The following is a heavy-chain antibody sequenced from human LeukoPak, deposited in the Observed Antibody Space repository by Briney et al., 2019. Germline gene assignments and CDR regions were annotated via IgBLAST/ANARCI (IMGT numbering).Heavy chain of an antibody. J-gene: IGHJ4*02. CDR2: IYTSGST. Sequence: SETLSLTCTVSGGSISSYHWSWIRQPAGKGLEWIGRIYTSGSTNYNPSLKSRVTISVDKSKNQFSLKLSSVTAADTAVYYCARSPVVVPAATDYWGQGTLVTVSS. CDR3: ARSPVVVPAATDY. D-gene: IGHD2-2*01. CDR1: GGSISSYH. V-gene: IGHV4-4*07.